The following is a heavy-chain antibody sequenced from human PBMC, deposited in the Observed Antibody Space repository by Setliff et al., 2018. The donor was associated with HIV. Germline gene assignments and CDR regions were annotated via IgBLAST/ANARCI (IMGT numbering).Heavy chain of an antibody. CDR2: IYYSGST. J-gene: IGHJ6*02. CDR3: ARITIFVPGNPYFYGMDV. V-gene: IGHV4-39*07. Sequence: SETLSLTCTVSGGSIKSSSDYWGWIRQPPGKGLEWIGTIYYSGSTYYNPSLKSRVTISVDTSENQFSLKLTSVTAADTAVYYCARITIFVPGNPYFYGMDVWGQGTTVTVSS. D-gene: IGHD3-3*01. CDR1: GGSIKSSSDY.